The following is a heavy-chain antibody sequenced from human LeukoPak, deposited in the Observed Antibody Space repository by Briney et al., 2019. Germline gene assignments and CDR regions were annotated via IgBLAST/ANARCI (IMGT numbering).Heavy chain of an antibody. V-gene: IGHV4-59*01. D-gene: IGHD1-1*01. CDR2: IYYSGST. CDR1: GGSISSYY. J-gene: IGHJ6*03. Sequence: SETLSLTCTVSGGSISSYYWSWIRQPPGKGLEWIGYIYYSGSTNYNPSLKSRVTISVDTSKNQFSLKLGSVTAADTAVYYCARESHDNYYYYMDVWGKGTTVTISS. CDR3: ARESHDNYYYYMDV.